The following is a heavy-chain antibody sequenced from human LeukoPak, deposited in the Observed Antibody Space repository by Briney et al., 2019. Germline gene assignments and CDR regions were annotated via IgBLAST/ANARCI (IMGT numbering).Heavy chain of an antibody. J-gene: IGHJ4*02. CDR1: GYTFSGYY. D-gene: IGHD1-1*01. CDR3: ARYNWNDVVSALDS. Sequence: ASVKVSCKASGYTFSGYYIHWVRQAPGQGLEWMGWINPNNGATNYAQKFQGVVTMTRDTSITTFYMEVSSLTSDDTAVFYCARYNWNDVVSALDSWGQGTLVTVSS. V-gene: IGHV1-2*02. CDR2: INPNNGAT.